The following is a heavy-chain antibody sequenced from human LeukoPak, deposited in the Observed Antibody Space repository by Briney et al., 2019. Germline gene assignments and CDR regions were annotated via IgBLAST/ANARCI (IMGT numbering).Heavy chain of an antibody. V-gene: IGHV3-21*01. CDR2: ISTSSSYI. J-gene: IGHJ5*02. CDR1: GFTFSGYS. Sequence: PGGSLRLSCGASGFTFSGYSMNWVRQAPGKGLGWVSSISTSSSYIYYADSVKGRFTISRDNAKKSLYLQMNSLRAEDTAAYYCARGRAVVAASDKWFDPWGQGTLVTVSS. D-gene: IGHD2-15*01. CDR3: ARGRAVVAASDKWFDP.